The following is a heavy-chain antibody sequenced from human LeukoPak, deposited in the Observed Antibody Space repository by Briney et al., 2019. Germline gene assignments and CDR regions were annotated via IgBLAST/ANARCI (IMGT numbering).Heavy chain of an antibody. CDR2: ISAYNGNT. Sequence: GASVKVSCKASGYTFTSYGISWVRQAPGQGLEWMGWISAYNGNTNYAQKLQGRVTMTTDTSTSTAYMELSSLRSEDTAVYYCASTRGYSYDDAFDIWGQGTMVTVSS. J-gene: IGHJ3*02. D-gene: IGHD5-18*01. V-gene: IGHV1-18*01. CDR1: GYTFTSYG. CDR3: ASTRGYSYDDAFDI.